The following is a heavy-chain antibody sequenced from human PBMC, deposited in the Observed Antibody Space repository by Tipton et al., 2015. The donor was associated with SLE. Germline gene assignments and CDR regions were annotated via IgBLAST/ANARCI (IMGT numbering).Heavy chain of an antibody. CDR1: GFTFSNYA. J-gene: IGHJ4*02. CDR3: AKSPLGLGPTRYFDY. CDR2: ISGSGTTT. Sequence: SLRLSCAASGFTFSNYAMTWVRQAPGKGLEWVSGISGSGTTTDYADSVKGRFTISRDNSKNTLYLQMNSLSAEDTAVYYCAKSPLGLGPTRYFDYWGQGTLVTVSS. D-gene: IGHD3-16*01. V-gene: IGHV3-23*01.